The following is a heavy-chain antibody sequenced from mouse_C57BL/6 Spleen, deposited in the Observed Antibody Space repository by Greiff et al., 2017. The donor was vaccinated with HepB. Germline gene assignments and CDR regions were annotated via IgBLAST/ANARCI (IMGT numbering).Heavy chain of an antibody. Sequence: EVKLVESGGGLVQPGGSLKLSCAASGIDFSRYWMSWVRRAPGKGLEWIGEINPDSSTINYAPSLKDKFIISRDNAKNTLYLQMSKVRSEDTALYYRAREVYYGSSYWYFDVWGTGTTVTVSS. J-gene: IGHJ1*03. CDR2: INPDSSTI. D-gene: IGHD1-1*01. CDR1: GIDFSRYW. CDR3: AREVYYGSSYWYFDV. V-gene: IGHV4-1*01.